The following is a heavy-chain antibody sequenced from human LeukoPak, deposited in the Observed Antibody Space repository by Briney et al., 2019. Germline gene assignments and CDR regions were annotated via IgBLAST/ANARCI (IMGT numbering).Heavy chain of an antibody. D-gene: IGHD1-1*01. CDR1: GGSISSYY. CDR2: VYYSGTT. Sequence: PSETLSLTCTVSGGSISSYYWSWIRQPPGKGLEWIGYVYYSGTTNYNPSLKSRVTISVDTSKNQFSLKLSSVTAADTAVYFCARDPQGGTTSDALDIWGQGTMVTVSS. V-gene: IGHV4-59*01. CDR3: ARDPQGGTTSDALDI. J-gene: IGHJ3*02.